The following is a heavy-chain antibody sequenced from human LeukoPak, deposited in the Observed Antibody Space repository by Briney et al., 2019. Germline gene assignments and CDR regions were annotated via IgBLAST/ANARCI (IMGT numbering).Heavy chain of an antibody. CDR1: GGSISSGGYY. CDR2: IYHSGST. CDR3: ARAPSDYGAKRAFDY. D-gene: IGHD4-17*01. Sequence: ASQTLSLTCTVSGGSISSGGYYWSWIRQPPGKGLEWIGYIYHSGSTYYNPSLKSRVTISVDRSKNQFSLKLSSVTAADTAVYYCARAPSDYGAKRAFDYWGQGTLVTVSS. V-gene: IGHV4-30-2*01. J-gene: IGHJ4*02.